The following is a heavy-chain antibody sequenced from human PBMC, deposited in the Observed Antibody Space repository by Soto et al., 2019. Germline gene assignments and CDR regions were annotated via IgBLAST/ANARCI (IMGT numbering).Heavy chain of an antibody. CDR2: IIPTFGRT. J-gene: IGHJ6*02. CDR1: GDTFSSYA. Sequence: SVKVSCKASGDTFSSYAISWVRQAPGKGLEWMGKIIPTFGRTNYAQKLQGRLTISADDSTSTAYMELSSLLSEDTAVYYCARDPLSSFAMDVWGQGTTVTVSS. D-gene: IGHD3-10*02. V-gene: IGHV1-69*13. CDR3: ARDPLSSFAMDV.